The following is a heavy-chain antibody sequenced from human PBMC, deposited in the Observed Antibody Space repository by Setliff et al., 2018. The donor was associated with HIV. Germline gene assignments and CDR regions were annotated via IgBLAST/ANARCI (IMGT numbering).Heavy chain of an antibody. V-gene: IGHV1-2*02. CDR1: GYTFTGYY. CDR2: INPNSGGT. J-gene: IGHJ4*02. D-gene: IGHD6-13*01. CDR3: AKDIPGIPAVIVY. Sequence: ASVKVSCKASGYTFTGYYMHWVRQAPGQGLEWMGWINPNSGGTTYAQKFQGRVTMTRDTSISTAYMELSSLRSEDTAVYYCAKDIPGIPAVIVYWGQGTLVTVSS.